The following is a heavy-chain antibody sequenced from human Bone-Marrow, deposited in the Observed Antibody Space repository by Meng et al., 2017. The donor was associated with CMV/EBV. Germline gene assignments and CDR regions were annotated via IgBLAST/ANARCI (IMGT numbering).Heavy chain of an antibody. CDR2: IIPILGIA. CDR1: GGTFSSYT. CDR3: ARTRAAIKTELFKVGMDV. V-gene: IGHV1-69*02. Sequence: SFKVSCKAPGGTFSSYTISWVLQAPGQGLEWMGRIIPILGIANYAQKFQGRVTITADKSTSTAYMELTSLRSEDTAVYYYARTRAAIKTELFKVGMDVWGQGTTVTVSS. D-gene: IGHD2-2*02. J-gene: IGHJ6*02.